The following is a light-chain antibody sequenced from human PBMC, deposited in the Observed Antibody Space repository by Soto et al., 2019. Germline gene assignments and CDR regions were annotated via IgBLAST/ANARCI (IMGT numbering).Light chain of an antibody. J-gene: IGKJ4*01. V-gene: IGKV4-1*01. CDR1: QSVLFSSNNKNY. CDR3: QQYSTPSPT. Sequence: DIVMTQSPDSLAVSLGERATINCKSSQSVLFSSNNKNYLAWYQQKPGQPPKLLIYWASTRESGVPDRFSGSGSGTDFTLTISSLQAEDAAVYHCQQYSTPSPTFGGGTKVEIK. CDR2: WAS.